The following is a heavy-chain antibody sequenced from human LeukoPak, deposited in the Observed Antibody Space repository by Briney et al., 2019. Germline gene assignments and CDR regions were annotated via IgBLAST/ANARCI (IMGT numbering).Heavy chain of an antibody. V-gene: IGHV1-69*04. CDR3: ARASQWELRSA. D-gene: IGHD1-26*01. J-gene: IGHJ5*02. CDR2: IIPILGIA. CDR1: GGTFSSYA. Sequence: SVKVSCKAFGGTFSSYAISWVRQAPGQGLEWMGRIIPILGIANYAQKFQGRVTITADKSTSTVYMELSSLRSEDTAVYYCARASQWELRSAWGQGTLVTVSS.